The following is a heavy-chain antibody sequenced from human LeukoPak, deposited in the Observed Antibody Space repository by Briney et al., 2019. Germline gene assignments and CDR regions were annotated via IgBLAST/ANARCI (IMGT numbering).Heavy chain of an antibody. Sequence: ASVKVSCKASGYTFTGYYMHWVRQAPGQGLEWMGWINPNSGGTNYAQRFQGRVTMTRDTSISTAYMELSRLRSDDTAVYYCARDSRRSSGWYKEGDPFFNYWGQGTLVTVSS. CDR3: ARDSRRSSGWYKEGDPFFNY. CDR2: INPNSGGT. CDR1: GYTFTGYY. D-gene: IGHD6-19*01. J-gene: IGHJ4*02. V-gene: IGHV1-2*02.